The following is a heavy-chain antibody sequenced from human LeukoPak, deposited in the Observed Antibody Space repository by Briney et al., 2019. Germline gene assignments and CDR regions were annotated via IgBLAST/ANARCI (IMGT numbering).Heavy chain of an antibody. CDR2: ISDDGRHN. Sequence: PGGSLRLSCAASGFTFSTCAVNWVRQAPGKGLEWVAVISDDGRHNYYADSVKGRFTISRDNSKSTLYLQMNSLRDDDSAAYFCARVYLERLTAGYFDHWGQGTQVTVSP. CDR3: ARVYLERLTAGYFDH. J-gene: IGHJ4*02. D-gene: IGHD2-8*01. V-gene: IGHV3-30*04. CDR1: GFTFSTCA.